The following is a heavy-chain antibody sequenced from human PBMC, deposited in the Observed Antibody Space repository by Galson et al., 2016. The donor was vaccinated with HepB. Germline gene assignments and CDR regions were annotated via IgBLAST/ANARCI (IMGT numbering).Heavy chain of an antibody. D-gene: IGHD3-10*01. Sequence: SETLSLTCTVSGGSFSSYYWSWIRQPPGKGLEWIGYMYYIGSTSYNPSLASRVTISVDTSKNQFSLKLSSVTAADTAMYSCARSPSMIRGVILDSWGQGTLVTVSS. V-gene: IGHV4-59*01. CDR2: MYYIGST. CDR1: GGSFSSYY. CDR3: ARSPSMIRGVILDS. J-gene: IGHJ4*02.